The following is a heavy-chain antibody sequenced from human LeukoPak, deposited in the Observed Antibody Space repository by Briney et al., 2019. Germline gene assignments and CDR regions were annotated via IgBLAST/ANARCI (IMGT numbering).Heavy chain of an antibody. V-gene: IGHV3-30*02. Sequence: GGSLRLSCAASGFTFSSYGMHWVRQAPGKGLEWVAFIRYDGSNKYYADSVKGRFTISRDNSKNTLYLQMNSLRAEDTAVYYCAKAGRGWNVKYFHHGARGPLVTVP. CDR1: GFTFSSYG. CDR3: AKAGRGWNVKYFHH. D-gene: IGHD1-26*01. J-gene: IGHJ1*01. CDR2: IRYDGSNK.